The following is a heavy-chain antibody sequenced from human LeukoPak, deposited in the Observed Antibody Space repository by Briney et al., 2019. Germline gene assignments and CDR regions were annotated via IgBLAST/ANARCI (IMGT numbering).Heavy chain of an antibody. J-gene: IGHJ6*02. CDR3: ARVRSQYYYYGMDV. Sequence: GGSLSLSCAASGITVSSNYMSWVRQAPGKGLEWVSVIYSGGSTYYADSVKGRFTISRDNSKNTLYLQMNSLRAEDTAVYYCARVRSQYYYYGMDVWGQGTTVTVSS. CDR2: IYSGGST. CDR1: GITVSSNY. V-gene: IGHV3-53*01.